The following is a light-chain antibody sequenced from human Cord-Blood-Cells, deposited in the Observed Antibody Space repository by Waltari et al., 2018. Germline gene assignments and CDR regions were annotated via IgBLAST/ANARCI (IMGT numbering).Light chain of an antibody. CDR2: AAS. Sequence: DIQMTQSPSSLSASVGDRVTITCRASQSISSYLNWYQQKPGKAPKLLIYAASSLQSGVPSMFSGSGSGTDFTLTISSLQPEDFATYYCQQSYTTPSPTFGQGTKVEIK. J-gene: IGKJ1*01. V-gene: IGKV1-39*01. CDR1: QSISSY. CDR3: QQSYTTPSPT.